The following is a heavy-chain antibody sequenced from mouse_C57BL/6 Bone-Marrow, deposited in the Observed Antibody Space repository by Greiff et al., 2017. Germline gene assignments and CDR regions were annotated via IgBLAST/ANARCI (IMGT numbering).Heavy chain of an antibody. V-gene: IGHV5-9*01. CDR3: ARQVYYYGSSYWYFDV. CDR1: GFTFSSYT. J-gene: IGHJ1*03. Sequence: EVMLVESGGGLVKPGGSLKLSCAASGFTFSSYTMSWVRQTPEKRLEWVATISGGGGNTYYPDNAKNTLYLQMSSLRSEDTALYYCARQVYYYGSSYWYFDVWGTGTTVTVSS. CDR2: ISGGGGNT. D-gene: IGHD1-1*01.